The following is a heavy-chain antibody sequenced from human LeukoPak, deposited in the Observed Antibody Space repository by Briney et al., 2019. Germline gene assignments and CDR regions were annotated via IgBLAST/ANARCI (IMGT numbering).Heavy chain of an antibody. CDR2: INHSGST. D-gene: IGHD1-14*01. V-gene: IGHV4-34*01. J-gene: IGHJ3*02. CDR1: GFTFSSYA. CDR3: ARGATSVYRPLAAFDI. Sequence: GSLRLSCAASGFTFSSYAMSWVRQAPGKGLEWIGEINHSGSTNYNPSLKSRVTISVDTSKNQFSLKLSSVTAADTAVYYCARGATSVYRPLAAFDIWGQGTMVTVSS.